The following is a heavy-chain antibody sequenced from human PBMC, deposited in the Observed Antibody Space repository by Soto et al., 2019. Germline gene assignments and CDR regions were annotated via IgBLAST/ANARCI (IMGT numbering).Heavy chain of an antibody. D-gene: IGHD2-15*01. CDR2: ISGSGGST. J-gene: IGHJ4*02. Sequence: PGGSLRLSCAASGFTFSSYAMSWVRQAPGKGLEWVSAISGSGGSTYYADSVKGRFTISRDNSKNTLYLQMNSLRAEDTAVYYCAKRDCSGGSCPIDYWGQGTLVTVSS. CDR3: AKRDCSGGSCPIDY. V-gene: IGHV3-23*01. CDR1: GFTFSSYA.